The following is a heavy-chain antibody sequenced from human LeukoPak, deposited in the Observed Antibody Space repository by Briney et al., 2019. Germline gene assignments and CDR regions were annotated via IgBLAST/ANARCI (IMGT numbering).Heavy chain of an antibody. V-gene: IGHV3-7*01. CDR1: GFTFKSAL. J-gene: IGHJ4*02. Sequence: GSLRLSCAASGFTFKSALMTWVRQAPGKGLEGVANIKEDGSAKNYIDSVKGRFTISRDNTKNSLYMQLSSLRAEDTAVYYCARDFAYNTFDYWGQGTLVTVSS. D-gene: IGHD1-14*01. CDR2: IKEDGSAK. CDR3: ARDFAYNTFDY.